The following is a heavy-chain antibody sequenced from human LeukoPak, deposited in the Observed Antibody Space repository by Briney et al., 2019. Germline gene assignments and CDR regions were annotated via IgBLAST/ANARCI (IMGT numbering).Heavy chain of an antibody. J-gene: IGHJ4*02. Sequence: GGSLGLSCATSEFTFSRYWMTWVRQAPGKGLEWVANIHPDGSAKYYVDSLRGRFTISRDNAKNSLYLQMNSLRAEDTAVYYCARALESGNSDAGYWGQGTLVTVSS. D-gene: IGHD4-23*01. CDR2: IHPDGSAK. V-gene: IGHV3-7*04. CDR3: ARALESGNSDAGY. CDR1: EFTFSRYW.